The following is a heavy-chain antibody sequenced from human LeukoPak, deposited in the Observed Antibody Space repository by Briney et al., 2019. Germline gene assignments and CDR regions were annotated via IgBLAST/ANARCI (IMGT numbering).Heavy chain of an antibody. D-gene: IGHD6-13*01. CDR3: AKDKYSSSWPLAFDI. V-gene: IGHV3-9*01. J-gene: IGHJ3*02. Sequence: GGSLRLSCAASGFTFDDYAMHWVRQAPGKGLEWVSGISWNSGSIGYADSVKGRFTISRDNAKNSLYLQMNSLRAEDTALHYCAKDKYSSSWPLAFDIWGQGTMVTVSS. CDR1: GFTFDDYA. CDR2: ISWNSGSI.